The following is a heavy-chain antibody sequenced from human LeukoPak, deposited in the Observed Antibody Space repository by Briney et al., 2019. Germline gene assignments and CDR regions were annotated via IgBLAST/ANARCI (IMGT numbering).Heavy chain of an antibody. D-gene: IGHD2-2*01. J-gene: IGHJ5*02. CDR1: GYTLTELS. CDR3: ARIPHRVPHNWFDP. V-gene: IGHV1-24*01. CDR2: FDPEDGET. Sequence: GASVKVSCKVSGYTLTELSMHWVRQAPGKGLEWMGGFDPEDGETIYAQKFQGRVTMTRDTSINTAYMELSSLRSDDTAVYYCARIPHRVPHNWFDPWGQGTLVTVSS.